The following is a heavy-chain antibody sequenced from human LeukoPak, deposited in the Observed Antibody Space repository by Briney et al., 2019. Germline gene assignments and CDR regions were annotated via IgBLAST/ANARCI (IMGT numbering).Heavy chain of an antibody. CDR3: ARVYSNYVWVDY. D-gene: IGHD4-11*01. V-gene: IGHV4-4*02. Sequence: SGTLSLTCAVSGGSISSSNWWSWVRQPPGKGLEWIGEIYHSGSTNYNPSLKSRVTISVDTPKNQFSLKLSSVTAADTAVYYCARVYSNYVWVDYWGQGTLVTVSS. J-gene: IGHJ4*02. CDR2: IYHSGST. CDR1: GGSISSSNW.